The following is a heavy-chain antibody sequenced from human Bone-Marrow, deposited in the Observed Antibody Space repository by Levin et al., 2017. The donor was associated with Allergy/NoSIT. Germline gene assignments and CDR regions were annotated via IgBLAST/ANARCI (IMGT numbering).Heavy chain of an antibody. CDR3: ARELVADDFWSGYYDY. CDR1: GFTFSSYA. D-gene: IGHD3-3*01. CDR2: ISYDGSNK. Sequence: PGGSLRLSCAASGFTFSSYAMHWVRQAPGKGLEWVAVISYDGSNKYYADSVKGRFTISRDNSKNTLYLQMNSLRAEDTAVYYCARELVADDFWSGYYDYWGQGTLVTVSS. J-gene: IGHJ4*02. V-gene: IGHV3-30-3*01.